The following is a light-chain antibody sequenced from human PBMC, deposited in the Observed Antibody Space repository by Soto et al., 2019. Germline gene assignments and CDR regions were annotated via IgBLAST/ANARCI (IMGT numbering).Light chain of an antibody. CDR1: SSDVGGYNY. J-gene: IGLJ1*01. V-gene: IGLV2-11*01. CDR3: CSYAGSYTSYV. CDR2: DVS. Sequence: ALTQPRSVSGSPGQSVTISCTGTSSDVGGYNYVSWYQQHPGKAPKLMIYDVSKRPSGVPDRFSGSKSGNTASLTISGLQAEDEADYYCCSYAGSYTSYVFGTGTKVTVL.